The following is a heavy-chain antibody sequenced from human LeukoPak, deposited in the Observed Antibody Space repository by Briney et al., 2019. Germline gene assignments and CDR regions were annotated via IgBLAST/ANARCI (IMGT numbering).Heavy chain of an antibody. J-gene: IGHJ4*02. D-gene: IGHD2-2*01. CDR2: INHSGST. V-gene: IGHV4-34*01. Sequence: KSSETLSLTCAVYGGSFSGYYYWNWIRQPPGKGLEWIGEINHSGSTNYNPSLKSRVTISVDTSKNQFSLKLSSVTAADTAVYYCASQLGYCSSTSCLDYWGQGTLVTVSS. CDR3: ASQLGYCSSTSCLDY. CDR1: GGSFSGYY.